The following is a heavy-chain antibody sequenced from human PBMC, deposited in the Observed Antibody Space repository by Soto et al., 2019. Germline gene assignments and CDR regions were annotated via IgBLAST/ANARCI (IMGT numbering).Heavy chain of an antibody. V-gene: IGHV3-23*01. CDR2: ISGSAGST. CDR1: GFTFSSYA. CDR3: ASNMVFGKYGLDT. J-gene: IGHJ6*02. D-gene: IGHD3-10*02. Sequence: PGGSLRLSCAASGFTFSSYAMSWVRQAPGKGLEWVSAISGSAGSTYYADSVKGRFTISRDNSKNTLYLQMNSLRAEDTAVYYCASNMVFGKYGLDTLCQETTVTVSS.